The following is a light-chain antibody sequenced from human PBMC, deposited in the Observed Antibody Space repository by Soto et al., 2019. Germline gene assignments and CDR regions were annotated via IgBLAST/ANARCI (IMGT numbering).Light chain of an antibody. CDR3: QDYATNSP. J-gene: IGKJ2*01. CDR1: QSISRY. Sequence: DIQMTQSPSTLSASVGDRVTITCRASQSISRYLAWYQQKPGNAPKLLIYLVSSLERGVPSRFSGSGSGTEFTLTISSLQPDDFATYYCQDYATNSPFGQGTKLEIK. CDR2: LVS. V-gene: IGKV1-5*03.